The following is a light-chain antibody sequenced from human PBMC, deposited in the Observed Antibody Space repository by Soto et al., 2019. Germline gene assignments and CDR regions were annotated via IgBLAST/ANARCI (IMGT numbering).Light chain of an antibody. CDR1: QGISSW. V-gene: IGKV1-12*01. CDR3: QQANSFPLT. Sequence: DIQMTQSPSSVSASVGDRVTITCRASQGISSWLAWYQQKPGKAPNLLNHTASSLQSGVPSRFSGSGFVTYFTLTISSLQPEDFATYYLQQANSFPLTFGGGTKVEIK. CDR2: TAS. J-gene: IGKJ4*01.